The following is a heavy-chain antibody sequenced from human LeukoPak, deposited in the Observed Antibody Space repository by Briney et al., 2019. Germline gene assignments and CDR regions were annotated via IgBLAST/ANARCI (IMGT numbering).Heavy chain of an antibody. V-gene: IGHV3-23*01. Sequence: GGSLRLSCAASGFIFSSYAMSWVRHAPGKVLEWVSAICGSGGSTYYADSVKGRFTISRDNSKNTLYLQMNSLRGEDTAVYYCAKDLMSGGRLAEFDYWGQGTLVTVSS. CDR2: ICGSGGST. D-gene: IGHD3-9*01. CDR1: GFIFSSYA. CDR3: AKDLMSGGRLAEFDY. J-gene: IGHJ4*02.